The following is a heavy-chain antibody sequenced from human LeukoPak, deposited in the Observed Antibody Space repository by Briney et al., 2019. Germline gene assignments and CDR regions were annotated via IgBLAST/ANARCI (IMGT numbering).Heavy chain of an antibody. V-gene: IGHV3-30*02. CDR3: AKDLYGSGTLTYYFDY. CDR2: IRYDGSSK. Sequence: PGGSLRLSCTASGFTFSSYGMHWVRQVPGKGLEWVTFIRYDGSSKYYADSVKGRFTISRDNSKNTLYLQMNSLRAEDTAVYYCAKDLYGSGTLTYYFDYWGQGTLVTVSS. D-gene: IGHD3-10*01. CDR1: GFTFSSYG. J-gene: IGHJ4*02.